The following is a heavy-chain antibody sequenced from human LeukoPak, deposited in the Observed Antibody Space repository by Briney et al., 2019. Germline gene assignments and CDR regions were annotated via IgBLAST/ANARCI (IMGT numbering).Heavy chain of an antibody. J-gene: IGHJ6*02. CDR3: ARDRYYYGSGMNYYGMDV. V-gene: IGHV3-30-3*01. CDR2: ISYDGSNK. D-gene: IGHD3-10*01. CDR1: GFTFSSYA. Sequence: GGSLRLSCAASGFTFSSYAMHWVRQAPGKGLEWVAVISYDGSNKYYADSVKGRFTISRDNSKNTLYLQMDSLRAEDTAVYYCARDRYYYGSGMNYYGMDVWGQGTTVTVSS.